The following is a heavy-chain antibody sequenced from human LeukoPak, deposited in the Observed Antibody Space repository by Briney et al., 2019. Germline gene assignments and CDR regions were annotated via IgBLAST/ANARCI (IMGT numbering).Heavy chain of an antibody. CDR2: ISSNGGTT. Sequence: GGSLRLSCSASGFAFSSYSMHWVRQAPGKGLEYVSAISSNGGTTYYADSVKGKFTISRDDAKNTLYLQMNSLRAEDTAVYYCARDSIEGATRFDFWGQGTLATVSS. J-gene: IGHJ4*02. CDR3: ARDSIEGATRFDF. V-gene: IGHV3-64*04. CDR1: GFAFSSYS. D-gene: IGHD1-26*01.